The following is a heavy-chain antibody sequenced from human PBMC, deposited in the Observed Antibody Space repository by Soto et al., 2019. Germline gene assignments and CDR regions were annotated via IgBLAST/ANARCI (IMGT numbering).Heavy chain of an antibody. V-gene: IGHV3-23*01. J-gene: IGHJ4*02. CDR2: ISGSGGST. CDR1: GFTFSSYA. CDR3: TTDSQRIGRITMIEGPY. D-gene: IGHD3-22*01. Sequence: PGGSLRLSCASSGFTFSSYAMHLVRQAPGKGLEWVSVISGSGGSTYYADSVKGRFTISRDNSKNTLYLQMNSLRAEDTAVYYCTTDSQRIGRITMIEGPYWGQGTLVTVSS.